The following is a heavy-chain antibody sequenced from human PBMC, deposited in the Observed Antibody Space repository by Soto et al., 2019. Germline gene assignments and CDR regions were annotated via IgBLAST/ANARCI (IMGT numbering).Heavy chain of an antibody. Sequence: QVQLQESGPGLVKPSETLSLTCTVSGGSISSYYWSWIRQPAGKGLEWIGRIYTSGNTNYNPSLKSRFTMSVDTSKNQFSRKLSSVTAADTAVYYCAREGDSSVYYLGIFDYWGQGILATVSS. CDR3: AREGDSSVYYLGIFDY. CDR2: IYTSGNT. J-gene: IGHJ4*02. CDR1: GGSISSYY. V-gene: IGHV4-4*07. D-gene: IGHD3-22*01.